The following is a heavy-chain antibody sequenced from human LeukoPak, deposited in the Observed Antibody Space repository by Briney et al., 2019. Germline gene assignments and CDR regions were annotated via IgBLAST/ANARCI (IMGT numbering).Heavy chain of an antibody. J-gene: IGHJ3*02. Sequence: GASVKVSCKASGYTFTGYYMHWVRQAPGQGLEWMGWINPNSGGTNYAQKFQGRVTMTRDTSISTAYMELSRLRSDDTAVYYCARADSSGVDAFDIWGQGTMVTVSS. CDR1: GYTFTGYY. D-gene: IGHD6-19*01. CDR3: ARADSSGVDAFDI. CDR2: INPNSGGT. V-gene: IGHV1-2*02.